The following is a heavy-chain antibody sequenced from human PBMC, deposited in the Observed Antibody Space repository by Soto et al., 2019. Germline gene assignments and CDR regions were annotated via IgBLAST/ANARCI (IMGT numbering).Heavy chain of an antibody. J-gene: IGHJ2*01. CDR2: INHSGST. D-gene: IGHD3-3*01. CDR3: ARARLRFLEWLLLYWYFDR. Sequence: SETLSLTCAVYGGSFSGYYWSWIRQPPGKGLEWIGEINHSGSTNYNPSLKSRVTISVDTSKNQFSLKLSSVTAADTAVYYCARARLRFLEWLLLYWYFDRWGRGTLVTVSS. V-gene: IGHV4-34*01. CDR1: GGSFSGYY.